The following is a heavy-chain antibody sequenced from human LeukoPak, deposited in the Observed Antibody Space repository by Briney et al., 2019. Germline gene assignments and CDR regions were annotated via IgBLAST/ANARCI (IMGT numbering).Heavy chain of an antibody. CDR2: ISPSGGIT. V-gene: IGHV3-23*01. CDR3: AKQRSGIAVAFDY. Sequence: GGTLRLSCAASGFTFSSHGMNWVRQAPGKGLEWVSGISPSGGITYYTDSVKGRFTISRDNSKNTVSLQMNSLRAEDTAVYYCAKQRSGIAVAFDYWGQGTLVTVSS. J-gene: IGHJ4*02. D-gene: IGHD6-19*01. CDR1: GFTFSSHG.